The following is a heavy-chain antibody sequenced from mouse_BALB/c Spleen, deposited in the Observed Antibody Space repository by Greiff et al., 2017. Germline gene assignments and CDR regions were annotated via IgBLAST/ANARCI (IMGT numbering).Heavy chain of an antibody. Sequence: DVMLVESGGGLVQPGGSLRLSCATSGFTFTDYYMSWVRQPPGKALEWLGFIRNKANGYTTEYSASVKGRFTISRDNSQSILYLQMNTLRAEDSATYYCARAWDDYAMDYWGQGTSVTVSS. CDR1: GFTFTDYY. J-gene: IGHJ4*01. V-gene: IGHV7-3*02. CDR2: IRNKANGYTT. CDR3: ARAWDDYAMDY. D-gene: IGHD4-1*01.